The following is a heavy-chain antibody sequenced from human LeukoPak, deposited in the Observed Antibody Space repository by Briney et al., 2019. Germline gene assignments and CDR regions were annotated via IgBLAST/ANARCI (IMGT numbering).Heavy chain of an antibody. Sequence: PRASVKVSCKASGYTFTGYYMHWVRQAPGQGLEWMGWINPNSGGTNYAQKFQGRVTMTRDTSISTAYMELSRLRSDDTAVYYCARDSGFWSGPDHYYYMDVWGKGTTVTVSS. CDR3: ARDSGFWSGPDHYYYMDV. V-gene: IGHV1-2*02. D-gene: IGHD3-3*01. J-gene: IGHJ6*03. CDR1: GYTFTGYY. CDR2: INPNSGGT.